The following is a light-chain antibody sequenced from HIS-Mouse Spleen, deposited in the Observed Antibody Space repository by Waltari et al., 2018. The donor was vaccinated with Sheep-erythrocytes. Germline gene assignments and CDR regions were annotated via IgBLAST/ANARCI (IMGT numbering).Light chain of an antibody. CDR2: DVS. V-gene: IGLV2-11*01. CDR3: CSYAGSYNHV. CDR1: SSDVGGYNS. Sequence: QSALTQPRSVSGSPGQSGTISCTGTSSDVGGYNSVSMYQQHPGKAPKLMIYDVSKRPSGVPDRFSGSKSGNTASLTISGLQAEDEADYYCCSYAGSYNHVFATGTKVTVL. J-gene: IGLJ1*01.